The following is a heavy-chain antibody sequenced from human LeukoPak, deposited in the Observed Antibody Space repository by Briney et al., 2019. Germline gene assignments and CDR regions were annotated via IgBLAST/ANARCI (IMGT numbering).Heavy chain of an antibody. D-gene: IGHD3-22*01. CDR3: ARARNDYDSNGFSTLEY. CDR1: GFTFSSYG. V-gene: IGHV3-33*01. CDR2: IWYDGSNI. Sequence: PGRSLRLSCAASGFTFSSYGMHWVRQAPGKGLDWVAVIWYDGSNIYLGDSVKGRFTVSRDNSKNTLYLQMNSLRAEDTAVYYCARARNDYDSNGFSTLEYWGQGTLVTVSS. J-gene: IGHJ4*02.